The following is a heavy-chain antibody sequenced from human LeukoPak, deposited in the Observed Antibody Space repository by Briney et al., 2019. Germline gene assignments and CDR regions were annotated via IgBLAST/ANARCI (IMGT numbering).Heavy chain of an antibody. CDR3: ASGGLRSAFDY. J-gene: IGHJ4*02. CDR2: IWYDGSNK. V-gene: IGHV3-33*01. CDR1: GFTFSSYG. Sequence: GGSLRLSCAASGFTFSSYGMHWVRQAPGKGLEWVAVIWYDGSNKYYADSVKGRFTISRDNSKNTLYLQMNSLRAEDMAVYYCASGGLRSAFDYWGQGTLVTVSS. D-gene: IGHD5-12*01.